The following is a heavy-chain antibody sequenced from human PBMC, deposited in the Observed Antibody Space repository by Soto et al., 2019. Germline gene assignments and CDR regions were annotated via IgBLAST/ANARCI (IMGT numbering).Heavy chain of an antibody. CDR2: ISKSDYT. V-gene: IGHV3-21*01. CDR3: AREDSIIIPAVSDF. Sequence: GGSLRLSCTVSGFAFNNYGINWVRQAPGKGLEWVSSISKSDYTYYSDSVKGRFAISRDNAKSSVSLQMNTLGVEDTAVYYCAREDSIIIPAVSDFWGQGTLVTVYS. CDR1: GFAFNNYG. J-gene: IGHJ4*02. D-gene: IGHD2-2*01.